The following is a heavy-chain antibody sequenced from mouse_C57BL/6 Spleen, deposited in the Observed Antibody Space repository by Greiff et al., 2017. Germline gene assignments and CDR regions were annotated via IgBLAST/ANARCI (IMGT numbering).Heavy chain of an antibody. CDR3: ARSGDSSGYGGDYLDY. J-gene: IGHJ2*01. V-gene: IGHV1-80*01. D-gene: IGHD3-2*02. Sequence: QVQLQQSGAELVKPGASVKISCKASGYAFSSYWMNWVKQRPGKGLEWIGQIYPGDGDTNYNGKFKGKATLTADKSSSTAYMQLSSLTSEDSAVYFCARSGDSSGYGGDYLDYWGQGTTLTVSS. CDR2: IYPGDGDT. CDR1: GYAFSSYW.